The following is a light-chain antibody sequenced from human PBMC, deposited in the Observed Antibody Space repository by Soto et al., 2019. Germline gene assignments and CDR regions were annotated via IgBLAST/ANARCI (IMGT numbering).Light chain of an antibody. CDR2: GAS. J-gene: IGKJ1*01. Sequence: EIVMTQSPATLSVPPGERATLSCRASQSVNSNLAWYQQRPGQAPRLLIFGASPRATGFPARFSGSGSGTEFTLTISSLQSEDSAVYYCQQYNNWPRTFGQGTKVEIK. CDR1: QSVNSN. V-gene: IGKV3-15*01. CDR3: QQYNNWPRT.